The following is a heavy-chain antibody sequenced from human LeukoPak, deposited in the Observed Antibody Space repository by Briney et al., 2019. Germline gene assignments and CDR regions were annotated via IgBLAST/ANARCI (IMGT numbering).Heavy chain of an antibody. CDR1: GGSISRYY. CDR3: ARSNTMVRGVISWFDP. Sequence: SETLSLTCTVSGGSISRYYWSWIRQPPGKGLEWIGYIYYSGSTNYNPSLKSRVTISVDTSKNQFSLKLSSVTAADTAVYYCARSNTMVRGVISWFDPWGQGTLVTVSS. CDR2: IYYSGST. J-gene: IGHJ5*02. V-gene: IGHV4-59*01. D-gene: IGHD3-10*01.